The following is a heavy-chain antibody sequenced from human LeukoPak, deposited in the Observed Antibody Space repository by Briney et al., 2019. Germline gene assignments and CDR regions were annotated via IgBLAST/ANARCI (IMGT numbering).Heavy chain of an antibody. V-gene: IGHV4-59*11. D-gene: IGHD4-11*01. CDR2: IYYSGST. CDR3: ASHDHDYTLGY. CDR1: GGSLSSHY. Sequence: SETLSLTCTVSGGSLSSHYWSWIRQPPGKGLEWIGYIYYSGSTNYNPSLKSRVTISVDTSKNQFSLKLSSVTAADTAVYYCASHDHDYTLGYWGQGTLVTVSS. J-gene: IGHJ4*02.